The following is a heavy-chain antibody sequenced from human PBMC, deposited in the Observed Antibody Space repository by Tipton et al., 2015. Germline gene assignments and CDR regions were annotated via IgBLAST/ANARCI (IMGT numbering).Heavy chain of an antibody. V-gene: IGHV4-59*12. D-gene: IGHD3-3*01. CDR3: ARAPYYDFWSGYYMFDY. CDR1: GGSISSYY. J-gene: IGHJ4*02. Sequence: TLSLTCTVSGGSISSYYWSWIRQPPGKGLEWIGYIYYSGSTNYNPSLKSRVTISVDTSKNQFSLKLTSVTAADTAVYYCARAPYYDFWSGYYMFDYWGQGTLVTVSS. CDR2: IYYSGST.